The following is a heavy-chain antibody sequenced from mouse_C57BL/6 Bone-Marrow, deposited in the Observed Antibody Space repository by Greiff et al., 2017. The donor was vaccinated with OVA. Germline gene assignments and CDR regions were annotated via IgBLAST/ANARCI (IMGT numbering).Heavy chain of an antibody. D-gene: IGHD1-1*01. CDR2: IYPGGGYT. V-gene: IGHV1-63*01. J-gene: IGHJ4*01. Sequence: QVQLQQSGAELVRPGTSVKMSCKASGYTFTNYWIGWAKQRPGHGLEWIGDIYPGGGYTNYNEKFKGKATLTADKSSSTAYMQFSSLTSEDSAIYDCARGGYYGAMDYWGQGTSVTVSS. CDR1: GYTFTNYW. CDR3: ARGGYYGAMDY.